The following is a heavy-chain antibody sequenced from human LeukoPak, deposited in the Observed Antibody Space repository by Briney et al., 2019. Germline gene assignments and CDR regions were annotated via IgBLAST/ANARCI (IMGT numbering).Heavy chain of an antibody. D-gene: IGHD6-19*01. CDR1: GCSVGSYY. Sequence: KTSETLSLTCTVSGCSVGSYYWSWIRQPPGKGLEWIGYIYNSENTKYNSSLESRVTISVDTSKNQFFLKLSSVTAADTAVYYCARFHSGPSGWYVLWYFDLWGRGTLVTVSS. J-gene: IGHJ2*01. CDR3: ARFHSGPSGWYVLWYFDL. CDR2: IYNSENT. V-gene: IGHV4-4*09.